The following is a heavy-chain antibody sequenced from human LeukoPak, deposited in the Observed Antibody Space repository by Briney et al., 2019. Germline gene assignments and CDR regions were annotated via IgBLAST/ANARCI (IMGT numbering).Heavy chain of an antibody. Sequence: GGSLRLSCAASGFTFSSYAMSWVRQAPGKGLEWVSAISGSGGSTYYADSVKGRFTISRDNSKNTLYLQMNSLRAEDTAVYYCAKGKDPTLADDFWSGYSLSLLSYWGQGTLVGVSS. D-gene: IGHD3-3*01. CDR3: AKGKDPTLADDFWSGYSLSLLSY. J-gene: IGHJ4*02. V-gene: IGHV3-23*01. CDR2: ISGSGGST. CDR1: GFTFSSYA.